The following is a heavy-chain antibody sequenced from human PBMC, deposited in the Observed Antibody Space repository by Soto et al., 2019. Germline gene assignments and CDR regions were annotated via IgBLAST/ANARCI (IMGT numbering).Heavy chain of an antibody. J-gene: IGHJ6*02. Sequence: QVQLVQSGAEVKKPGASVKVSCKASGYTFTSYDINWVRQATGQGLEWMGWMNPNSGNTGYAQKFQGRVTMTRNTSISTAYMELGSLRSEDTAVYYCARGYCSGGSCYRMAYYYYGMDVWGQGPTVTVSS. CDR1: GYTFTSYD. CDR3: ARGYCSGGSCYRMAYYYYGMDV. CDR2: MNPNSGNT. V-gene: IGHV1-8*01. D-gene: IGHD2-15*01.